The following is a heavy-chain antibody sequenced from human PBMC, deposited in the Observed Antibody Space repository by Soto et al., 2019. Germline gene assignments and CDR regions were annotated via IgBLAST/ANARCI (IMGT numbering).Heavy chain of an antibody. Sequence: ASVKVSCKASGGTFSSYTISWVRQAPGQGLEWMGRIIPILGIANYAQKFQGRVTITADKSTSTAYMELSSLRSEDTAVYYCARALEDCGGDCYSTIDAFDIWGQGTMVTVSS. CDR2: IIPILGIA. CDR1: GGTFSSYT. CDR3: ARALEDCGGDCYSTIDAFDI. D-gene: IGHD2-21*02. J-gene: IGHJ3*02. V-gene: IGHV1-69*02.